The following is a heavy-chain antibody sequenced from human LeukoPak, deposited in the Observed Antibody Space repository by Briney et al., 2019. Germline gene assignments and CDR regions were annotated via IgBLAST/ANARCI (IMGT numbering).Heavy chain of an antibody. D-gene: IGHD3-9*01. J-gene: IGHJ4*02. Sequence: ASVKVSCKASGYTFTSYGISWVRQAPGQGLEWMGWISAYNGNTNYAQKLQGRVTMTTDTSTSTAYMELRSLRSDDTAVYYCARPYYDILTGYYTFLDYWGQGTLVTVSS. CDR3: ARPYYDILTGYYTFLDY. CDR2: ISAYNGNT. V-gene: IGHV1-18*01. CDR1: GYTFTSYG.